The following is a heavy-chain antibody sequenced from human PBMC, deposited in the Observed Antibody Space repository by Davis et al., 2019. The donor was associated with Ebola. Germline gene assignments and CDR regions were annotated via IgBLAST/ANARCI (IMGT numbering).Heavy chain of an antibody. V-gene: IGHV3-30*04. CDR2: ISYDGSNK. Sequence: PGGSLRLSCAASGFTFSSYAMHWVRQAPGKGLEWVAVISYDGSNKYYADSVKGRFTISRDNSKNTLYLQMNSLRAEDTAVYYCARDPAPYQLLHFDYWGQGTLVTVSS. CDR3: ARDPAPYQLLHFDY. CDR1: GFTFSSYA. J-gene: IGHJ4*02. D-gene: IGHD2-2*01.